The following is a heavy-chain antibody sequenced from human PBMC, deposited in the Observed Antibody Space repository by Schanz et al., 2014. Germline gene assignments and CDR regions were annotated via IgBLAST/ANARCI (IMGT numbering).Heavy chain of an antibody. V-gene: IGHV3-23*01. D-gene: IGHD3-22*01. CDR3: AKDPSHGDYDYYFDY. J-gene: IGHJ4*02. CDR1: GFTFSSYA. CDR2: ISGSGGST. Sequence: DVQLLESGGGFVQPGGSLGLSCAASGFTFSSYAMSWVRQAPGKGLEWVSAISGSGGSTYYADSVKGRFAISRDNSKNTLYLQMNSLRAEDTAVYYCAKDPSHGDYDYYFDYWGQGTLVTVSS.